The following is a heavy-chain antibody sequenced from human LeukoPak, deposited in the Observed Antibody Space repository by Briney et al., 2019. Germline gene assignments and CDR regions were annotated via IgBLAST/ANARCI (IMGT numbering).Heavy chain of an antibody. Sequence: GESLKISCKGSGYGFTSYWIGWGRRMPGKDLEWMGIIIPGDSDTRYSPSFQGQVTISADKSISTAYLQWSSLKASDPALYYCARPHCGGDFYFDYWGQGTLVSVSS. D-gene: IGHD2-21*02. V-gene: IGHV5-51*01. CDR3: ARPHCGGDFYFDY. CDR2: IIPGDSDT. CDR1: GYGFTSYW. J-gene: IGHJ4*02.